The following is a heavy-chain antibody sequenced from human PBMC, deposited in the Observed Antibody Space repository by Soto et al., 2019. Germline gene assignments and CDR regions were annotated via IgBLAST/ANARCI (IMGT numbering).Heavy chain of an antibody. V-gene: IGHV4-59*11. D-gene: IGHD3-10*01. CDR1: GGSISSHY. CDR2: IYDSGRT. Sequence: QVQLQESGPGLVKPSETLSLTCTVSGGSISSHYWRWIRQPPGKGLERIGSIYDSGRTKYNPSLKRRVTISLDPSKSQFSLKLTSVTAADKAVYYCARWALWFAEFDYWGQGNLLTVSS. CDR3: ARWALWFAEFDY. J-gene: IGHJ4*02.